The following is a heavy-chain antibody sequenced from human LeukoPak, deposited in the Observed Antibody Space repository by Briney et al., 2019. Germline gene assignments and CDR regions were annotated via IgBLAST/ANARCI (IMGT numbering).Heavy chain of an antibody. D-gene: IGHD2/OR15-2a*01. J-gene: IGHJ6*03. Sequence: PSQTLSLTCTVSGGSISSGSYYWSWIRQPPGKGLEWIGYIYYSGSTNYNPSLKSRVTISVDTSKNQFSLKLSSVTAADTAVYYCARVSMGTTWYYYYYMDVWGKGTTVTVSS. CDR3: ARVSMGTTWYYYYYMDV. CDR2: IYYSGST. CDR1: GGSISSGSYY. V-gene: IGHV4-61*01.